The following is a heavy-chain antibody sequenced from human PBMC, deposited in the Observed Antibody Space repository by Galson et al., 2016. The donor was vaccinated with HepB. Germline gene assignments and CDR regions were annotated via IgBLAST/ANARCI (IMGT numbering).Heavy chain of an antibody. CDR3: VAPMIITNPDY. D-gene: IGHD3-22*01. CDR2: ISYDGAEK. J-gene: IGHJ4*02. Sequence: GLEWVALISYDGAEKSIADSVRGRFTISRDNSKKTVYLQMRSLRVDDTAVYYCVAPMIITNPDYWGQGTLVTVSS. V-gene: IGHV3-30-3*01.